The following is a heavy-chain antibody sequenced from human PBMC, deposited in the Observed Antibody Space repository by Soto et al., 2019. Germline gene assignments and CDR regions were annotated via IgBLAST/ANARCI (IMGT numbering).Heavy chain of an antibody. Sequence: ASVKVSCKASGYTFTSYGISWVRQAPGQGREWMGWISAYNGNTNYAQKLQDRVTMTTDTSTSTAYMELRSLRSDDTAVYYCARLGYCSSTSCSTNIGYYYYGMDVWGQGTPVTVSS. CDR1: GYTFTSYG. J-gene: IGHJ6*02. V-gene: IGHV1-18*01. CDR3: ARLGYCSSTSCSTNIGYYYYGMDV. D-gene: IGHD2-2*01. CDR2: ISAYNGNT.